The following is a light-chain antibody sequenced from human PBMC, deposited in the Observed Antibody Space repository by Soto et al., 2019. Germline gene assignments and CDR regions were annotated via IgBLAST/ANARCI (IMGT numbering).Light chain of an antibody. Sequence: QSALPQPASVSGSPGQSITISCTGTSSDVGSYNLVSWYQLHPGKAPKLIIYEDSRRPSGVSNRFSGSKSGNTASLTISGLQAEDEADYYCCSDAGSLVFGGGTKLTVL. V-gene: IGLV2-23*01. CDR3: CSDAGSLV. J-gene: IGLJ2*01. CDR1: SSDVGSYNL. CDR2: EDS.